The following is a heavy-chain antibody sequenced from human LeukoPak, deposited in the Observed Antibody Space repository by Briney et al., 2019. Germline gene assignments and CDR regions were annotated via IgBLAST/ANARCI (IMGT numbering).Heavy chain of an antibody. J-gene: IGHJ4*02. Sequence: GGSLRLSCAASGFTFSSYAMHWVRQAPGKGLEYVSAISSNGGSTYNGNSVKGRFTISRDNSKNTLYLQMGSLRAEDMAVYYCARGYDFWSGYWSHSDYWGQGTLVTVSS. D-gene: IGHD3-3*01. CDR3: ARGYDFWSGYWSHSDY. V-gene: IGHV3-64*01. CDR2: ISSNGGST. CDR1: GFTFSSYA.